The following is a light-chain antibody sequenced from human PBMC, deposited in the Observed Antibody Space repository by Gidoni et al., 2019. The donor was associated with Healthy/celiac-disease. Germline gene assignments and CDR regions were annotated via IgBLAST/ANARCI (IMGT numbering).Light chain of an antibody. CDR2: WAS. Sequence: IVMTQSPDSLAVSLGERATINCKSSQSVLYSSNNKNYLAWYQQKPGQPPKLLIYWASTRESGVPDRFSGSGSGTDFTLTISSLQAEDVAVYYCQQYYSTPRLTFGPGTKVDIK. J-gene: IGKJ3*01. V-gene: IGKV4-1*01. CDR1: QSVLYSSNNKNY. CDR3: QQYYSTPRLT.